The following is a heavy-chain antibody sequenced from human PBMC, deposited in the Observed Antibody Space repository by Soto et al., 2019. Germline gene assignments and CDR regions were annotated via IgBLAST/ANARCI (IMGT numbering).Heavy chain of an antibody. Sequence: WTWIRQHPGKGLEWIGYIYDSGSTYYNPSLKSRLTISVDTSKNQFSLKLSSVTAADTAVYYYARDSSSGWYPYAFDVWGQGTMVTVSP. D-gene: IGHD6-19*01. V-gene: IGHV4-31*02. J-gene: IGHJ3*01. CDR2: IYDSGST. CDR3: ARDSSSGWYPYAFDV.